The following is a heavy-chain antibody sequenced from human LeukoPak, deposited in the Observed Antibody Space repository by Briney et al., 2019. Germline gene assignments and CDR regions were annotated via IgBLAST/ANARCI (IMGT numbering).Heavy chain of an antibody. Sequence: AETLSLPCTVSGGSISSNSYYWGWIRPPPGKGLEWIGSIYYSGSTYYYPSIKSRVTISLDTSKNQFSLKLSSVTDAETAVYDCARHWDLYRHYTHNPLYFAFDVWGQGTMVTVSS. CDR2: IYYSGST. J-gene: IGHJ3*01. D-gene: IGHD4-11*01. CDR3: ARHWDLYRHYTHNPLYFAFDV. CDR1: GGSISSNSYY. V-gene: IGHV4-39*01.